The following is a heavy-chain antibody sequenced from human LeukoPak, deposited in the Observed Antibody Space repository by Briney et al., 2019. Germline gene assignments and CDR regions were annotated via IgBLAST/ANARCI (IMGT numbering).Heavy chain of an antibody. V-gene: IGHV3-30*18. D-gene: IGHD5-18*01. J-gene: IGHJ4*02. CDR1: GFNFNKYD. CDR3: AKDRSTVGYTYGLDY. Sequence: GGSLRLSCAASGFNFNKYDMHWVRKAPGKGLEWVAVISRDGINKYYEDSVKGRFTISRDNSKSTLFLQMNSLRAEDTAVYYCAKDRSTVGYTYGLDYWGQGTLVTVSS. CDR2: ISRDGINK.